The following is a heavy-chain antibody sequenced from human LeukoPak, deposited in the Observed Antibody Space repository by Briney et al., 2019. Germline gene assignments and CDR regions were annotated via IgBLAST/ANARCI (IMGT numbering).Heavy chain of an antibody. Sequence: GGSLRLSCAASGFTFSSYWMHWVRHAPGKGLVWVSRINSDGSSTSYADSVKGRFTISRDNAKNTLYLQMNSLRAEDTAVYYCATPLGYCSSTSCRDYWGQGTLVTVSS. CDR2: INSDGSST. CDR3: ATPLGYCSSTSCRDY. J-gene: IGHJ4*02. CDR1: GFTFSSYW. D-gene: IGHD2-2*03. V-gene: IGHV3-74*01.